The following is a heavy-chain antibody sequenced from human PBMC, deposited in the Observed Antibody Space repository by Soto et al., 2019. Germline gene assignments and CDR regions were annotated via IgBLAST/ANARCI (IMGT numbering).Heavy chain of an antibody. Sequence: EVQLVESGGGLVQPGGSLRLSCAASGFTFSSYSMNWVRQAPGKGLEWVSYISSSSSTIYYADSVKGRFTISRDNAKNSLYLQMNSLRDEDTAVYYCARPYYYDSSGYSPFDYWGQGTLVTVSS. D-gene: IGHD3-22*01. CDR1: GFTFSSYS. V-gene: IGHV3-48*02. J-gene: IGHJ4*02. CDR3: ARPYYYDSSGYSPFDY. CDR2: ISSSSSTI.